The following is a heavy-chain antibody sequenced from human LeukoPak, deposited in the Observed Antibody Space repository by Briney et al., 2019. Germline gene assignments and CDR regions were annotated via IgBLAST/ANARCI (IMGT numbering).Heavy chain of an antibody. V-gene: IGHV3-74*01. Sequence: PGGSLRLSCAASGFTLSSYWMHWVRQAPGKGLVWVSRINSDGGSTSYGDSVKGRFTISRDNAKSTLYLQMNSLRAEDTAVYYCARGPQRGAAANYYGMDVWGQGTTVTVSS. J-gene: IGHJ6*02. D-gene: IGHD2-2*01. CDR2: INSDGGST. CDR3: ARGPQRGAAANYYGMDV. CDR1: GFTLSSYW.